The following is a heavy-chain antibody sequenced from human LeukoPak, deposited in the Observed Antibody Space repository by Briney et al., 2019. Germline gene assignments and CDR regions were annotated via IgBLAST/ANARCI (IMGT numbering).Heavy chain of an antibody. CDR3: ARVGQLLWFGELSLAFDI. Sequence: KPSGTLSLPCPVFGGPLSGSYWGWVRQPPGKGLGGIGVFFLSGSTNYNPSLKSRVTISVDTSKNQFSLKLSSVTAADTAVYYCARVGQLLWFGELSLAFDIWGQGTMVTVSS. CDR2: FFLSGST. V-gene: IGHV4-59*01. CDR1: GGPLSGSY. D-gene: IGHD3-10*01. J-gene: IGHJ3*02.